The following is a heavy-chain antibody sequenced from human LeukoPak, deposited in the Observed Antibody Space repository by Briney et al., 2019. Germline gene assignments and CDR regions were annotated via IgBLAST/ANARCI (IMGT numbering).Heavy chain of an antibody. Sequence: SETLSLTCTVSGGSISSSSYYWDWIRQPPGKGLEWIGNVYYGENTFYNSSLESRVTISVDMSKNQFSLKLTSLTAADTAVYYCTRAARPTLLRYFDWHTFIDYWGQGTLVTVSS. J-gene: IGHJ4*02. CDR3: TRAARPTLLRYFDWHTFIDY. D-gene: IGHD3-9*01. CDR2: VYYGENT. V-gene: IGHV4-39*01. CDR1: GGSISSSSYY.